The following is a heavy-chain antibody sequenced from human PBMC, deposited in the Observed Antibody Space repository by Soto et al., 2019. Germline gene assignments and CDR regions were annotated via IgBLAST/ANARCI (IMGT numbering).Heavy chain of an antibody. J-gene: IGHJ6*02. V-gene: IGHV3-15*07. CDR3: TPPTLYSSGWYGYYGMDV. D-gene: IGHD6-19*01. CDR1: GFTFSNAW. Sequence: GGSLRLSCAASGFTFSNAWMNWVRQAPGKGLEWVGRIKSKTDGGTTDYAAPVKGRFTISRDDSKNTLYLQMNGLKTEDTAVYYCTPPTLYSSGWYGYYGMDVWGQGTTVTVSS. CDR2: IKSKTDGGTT.